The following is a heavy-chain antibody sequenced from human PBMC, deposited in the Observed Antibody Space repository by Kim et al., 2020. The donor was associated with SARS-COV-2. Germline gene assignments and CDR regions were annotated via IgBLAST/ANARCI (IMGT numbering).Heavy chain of an antibody. V-gene: IGHV3-30*18. J-gene: IGHJ6*02. D-gene: IGHD4-17*01. CDR3: AKDLSGYGGNPDYYYYGMDV. CDR1: GFTFSSYG. CDR2: ISYDGSNK. Sequence: GGSLRLSCAASGFTFSSYGMHWVRQAPGKGLEWVAVISYDGSNKYYADSVKGRFTISRDNSKNTLYLQMNSLRAEDTAVYYCAKDLSGYGGNPDYYYYGMDVWGQGTTVTVSS.